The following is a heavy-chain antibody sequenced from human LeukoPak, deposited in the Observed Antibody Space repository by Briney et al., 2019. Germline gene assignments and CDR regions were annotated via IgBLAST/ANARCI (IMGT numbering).Heavy chain of an antibody. CDR2: ISYSGST. CDR1: GGSTSSSYYY. CDR3: ARLDCGSTSCYTFTNAFDM. D-gene: IGHD2-2*02. Sequence: SETLSLTCFVSGGSTSSSYYYGGWIRQPPGKGLEWIGSISYSGSTYYNPSLKSRVTLSVDTSKNQFSLKLSSVTAADSAVYYCARLDCGSTSCYTFTNAFDMWGQGTMVTVSS. V-gene: IGHV4-39*07. J-gene: IGHJ3*02.